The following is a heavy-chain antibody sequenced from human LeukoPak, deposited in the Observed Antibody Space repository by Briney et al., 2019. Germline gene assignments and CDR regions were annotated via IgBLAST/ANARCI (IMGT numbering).Heavy chain of an antibody. Sequence: PGGPLRLSCATSGFAFSFHTMNWVRQAPGKGLEWVSSISSSGDYTHYTDSMKGRFTISRDNAKNTLYLQMNSLRAEDTAVYYCARRITIFGVVIDYYMDVWGKGTTVTVSS. J-gene: IGHJ6*03. V-gene: IGHV3-21*04. CDR2: ISSSGDYT. CDR3: ARRITIFGVVIDYYMDV. D-gene: IGHD3-3*01. CDR1: GFAFSFHT.